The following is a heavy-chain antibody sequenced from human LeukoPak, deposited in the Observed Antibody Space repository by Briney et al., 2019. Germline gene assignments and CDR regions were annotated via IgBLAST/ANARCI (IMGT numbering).Heavy chain of an antibody. CDR3: ARDVAGYSTGWYFFDH. D-gene: IGHD6-19*01. Sequence: SETLSLTCNVSVGSISGYYWSWIRQPAGKGLEWIGRIDISGSSNYNTSLKSRVTLSVDTSKNQVSLKVSSVTAADTAVYYCARDVAGYSTGWYFFDHWGQGILVTVSS. CDR1: VGSISGYY. CDR2: IDISGSS. J-gene: IGHJ4*02. V-gene: IGHV4-4*07.